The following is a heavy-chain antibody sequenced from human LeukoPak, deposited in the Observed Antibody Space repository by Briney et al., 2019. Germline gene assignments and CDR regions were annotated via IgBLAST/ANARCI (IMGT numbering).Heavy chain of an antibody. V-gene: IGHV4-39*01. D-gene: IGHD3-10*01. J-gene: IGHJ3*02. Sequence: SQTLSLTCTVSGRSISSSSYYWGWSRQPPGKGLEWIGSIYYSGSTYYNPSLKRPLTIAVDTSKNQFSLKLSSVPAADTAVYYCARPPEFVIDAFDIWGRGTMVTVSS. CDR3: ARPPEFVIDAFDI. CDR2: IYYSGST. CDR1: GRSISSSSYY.